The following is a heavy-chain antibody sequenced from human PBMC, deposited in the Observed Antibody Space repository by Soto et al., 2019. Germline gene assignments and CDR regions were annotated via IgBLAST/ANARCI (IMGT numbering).Heavy chain of an antibody. V-gene: IGHV4-59*08. J-gene: IGHJ6*02. CDR3: ARHNGPLYVGYYYDMDV. D-gene: IGHD3-16*01. Sequence: SETLSLTCTVSGGSISSYYWSWIWQPPGKGLEWIGYIYYSVSTNYNPSLKSRVTISVDTSKNQFSLKLSSVTAADTAVYYCARHNGPLYVGYYYDMDVWGQGTTVTVSS. CDR2: IYYSVST. CDR1: GGSISSYY.